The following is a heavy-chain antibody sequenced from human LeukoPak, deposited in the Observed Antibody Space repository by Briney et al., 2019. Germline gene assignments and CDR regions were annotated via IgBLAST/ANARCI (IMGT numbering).Heavy chain of an antibody. Sequence: PSETLSLTCAVSGTSISSYYWNWIRQPAGKGLEWIGRINTSGYAEYNPSLESRLTMSVDTSKNHLSVRLRSVTAADTAVYYCARGVSVQWFGDFHDAFEIWGQGTMVIVSS. CDR1: GTSISSYY. CDR2: INTSGYA. D-gene: IGHD3-10*01. J-gene: IGHJ3*02. V-gene: IGHV4-4*07. CDR3: ARGVSVQWFGDFHDAFEI.